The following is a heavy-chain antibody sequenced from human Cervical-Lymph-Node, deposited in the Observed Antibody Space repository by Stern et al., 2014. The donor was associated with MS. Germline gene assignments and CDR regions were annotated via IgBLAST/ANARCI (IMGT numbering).Heavy chain of an antibody. CDR2: ISWDGGST. D-gene: IGHD6-13*01. CDR1: GFTFDDYT. V-gene: IGHV3-43*01. Sequence: EVQLVESGGVVVQPGGSLRLSCAASGFTFDDYTMHWVRQAPGKGLEWVSLISWDGGSTYYADSVKGRFTISRDNSKNSLYLQMNSLRTEDTALYYCAKDLYSSPYYGMDVWGQGTTVTVSS. J-gene: IGHJ6*02. CDR3: AKDLYSSPYYGMDV.